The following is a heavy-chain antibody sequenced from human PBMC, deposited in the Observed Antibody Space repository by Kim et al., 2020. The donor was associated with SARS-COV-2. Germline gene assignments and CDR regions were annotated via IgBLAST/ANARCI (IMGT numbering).Heavy chain of an antibody. CDR1: GGSISSYY. J-gene: IGHJ5*02. CDR2: ISYSGIT. V-gene: IGHV4-59*01. Sequence: SETLSLNCTVSGGSISSYYWSWIRQPPGKGLEWIGYISYSGITYYSPSLKSRVTISLDMSKNHFSLTLSSMTAADTAVYFCARKNSRSVDPWGQGTLVTVSS. D-gene: IGHD6-6*01. CDR3: ARKNSRSVDP.